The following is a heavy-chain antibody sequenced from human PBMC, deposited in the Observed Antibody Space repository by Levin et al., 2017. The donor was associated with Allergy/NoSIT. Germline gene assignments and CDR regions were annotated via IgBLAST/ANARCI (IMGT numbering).Heavy chain of an antibody. D-gene: IGHD4-17*01. CDR2: IIPIFGSA. CDR3: ARGSDATVTTQLDD. CDR1: GGTSSSYT. Sequence: SVKVSCKASGGTSSSYTISWVRQAPGQGLEWMGGIIPIFGSANYAHRFQGRVTITADESTSTAYMELRSLRSEDTAVYYCARGSDATVTTQLDDWGRGTLVTVSS. J-gene: IGHJ4*02. V-gene: IGHV1-69*13.